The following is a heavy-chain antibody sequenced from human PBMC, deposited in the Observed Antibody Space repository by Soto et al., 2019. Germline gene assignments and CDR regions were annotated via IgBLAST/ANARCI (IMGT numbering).Heavy chain of an antibody. CDR3: ARAVAGGVYYYYGMDV. CDR2: IIPIFGTA. Sequence: ASVKVSCKASGGTFSSYAINWVRQAPGQGLEWMGGIIPIFGTADYAQKFQGRVTITADESTSTAYMELSSLRSEDTAVYYCARAVAGGVYYYYGMDVWGQGTTVTVSS. V-gene: IGHV1-69*13. D-gene: IGHD6-19*01. CDR1: GGTFSSYA. J-gene: IGHJ6*02.